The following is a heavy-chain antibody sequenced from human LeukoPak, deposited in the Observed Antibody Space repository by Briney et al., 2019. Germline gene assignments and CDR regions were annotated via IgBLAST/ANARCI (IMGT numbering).Heavy chain of an antibody. CDR1: GFTFSSYS. Sequence: GGSLRLSCAASGFTFSSYSMNWVRQAPGKGLEWVSSISSSSSYIYYADSAKGRFTISRDNAKNSLYLQMNSLRAEDTAVYYCAREGAYCGGDCYDAFDIWGQGTMVTVSS. CDR2: ISSSSSYI. CDR3: AREGAYCGGDCYDAFDI. J-gene: IGHJ3*02. V-gene: IGHV3-21*01. D-gene: IGHD2-21*02.